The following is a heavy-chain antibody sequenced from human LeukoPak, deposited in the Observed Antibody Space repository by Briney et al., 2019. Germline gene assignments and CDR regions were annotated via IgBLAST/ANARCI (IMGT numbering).Heavy chain of an antibody. Sequence: GSLRLSCAASGFTVSSNYMSWVRQAPGKGLEWIGYIYYSGSTNYNPSLKSRVAISVDTSKNQFSLKLSSVTAADTAVYYCALGDGYKGYYYYYMDVWGKGTTVTVSS. CDR1: GFTVSSNY. J-gene: IGHJ6*03. D-gene: IGHD5-24*01. V-gene: IGHV4-59*02. CDR2: IYYSGST. CDR3: ALGDGYKGYYYYYMDV.